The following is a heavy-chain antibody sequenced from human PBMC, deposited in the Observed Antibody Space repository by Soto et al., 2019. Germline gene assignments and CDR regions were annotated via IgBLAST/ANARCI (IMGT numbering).Heavy chain of an antibody. CDR2: INPNSGGT. Sequence: ASVKVSCKATGYTFTGYYMHWVRQAPGQGLEWMGWINPNSGGTNYAQKFQGRVTMTRDTSISTAYMELSRLRSGDTAVYYCARRNELLKTPYWFDPWGQGTLVTVCS. CDR1: GYTFTGYY. D-gene: IGHD3-10*01. V-gene: IGHV1-2*02. CDR3: ARRNELLKTPYWFDP. J-gene: IGHJ5*02.